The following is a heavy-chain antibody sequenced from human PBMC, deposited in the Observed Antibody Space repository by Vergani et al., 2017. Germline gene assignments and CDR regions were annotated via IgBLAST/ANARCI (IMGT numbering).Heavy chain of an antibody. J-gene: IGHJ4*02. CDR1: GFSIDNGYY. CDR3: ARRSGIVYDIFSGTQYFFDF. CDR2: IYRTGRT. D-gene: IGHD3-9*01. Sequence: QVQLQESGPGLVKPSETLSLTCAVSGFSIDNGYYWDWIRQPPGKGLEWIGSIYRTGRTHFNPSLKSRVTISVDTSNNHLSLRLNSLTDADTAVYYCARRSGIVYDIFSGTQYFFDFWGQGTLVTVSS. V-gene: IGHV4-38-2*01.